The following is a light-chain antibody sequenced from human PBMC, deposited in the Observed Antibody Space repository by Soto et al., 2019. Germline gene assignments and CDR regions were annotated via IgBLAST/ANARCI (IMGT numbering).Light chain of an antibody. CDR2: DAS. J-gene: IGKJ1*01. Sequence: DIHMTHAPSTLSLSVVDRVTVACRASQSISSWLAWYQQKPGKAPKLLIYDASSLESGVPSRFSGSGSGTEFTLTISSLQPDDFATYYCQQYNTLAWTFGQGTKVDIK. CDR1: QSISSW. CDR3: QQYNTLAWT. V-gene: IGKV1-5*01.